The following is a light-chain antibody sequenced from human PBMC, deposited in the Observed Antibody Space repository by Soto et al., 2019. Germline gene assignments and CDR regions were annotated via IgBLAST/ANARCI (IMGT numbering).Light chain of an antibody. V-gene: IGKV3-20*01. J-gene: IGKJ1*01. CDR3: HQYGRSPWT. CDR2: GAS. CDR1: ETVSSYY. Sequence: EIVLTQSPGTLSLSPGERATLSCRTSETVSSYYLAWYQQKPGQAPRLLIYGASNRATGIPDAYSGSGSGTDFTLTISRLEPEDVAVYYCHQYGRSPWTFGQGTKVEI.